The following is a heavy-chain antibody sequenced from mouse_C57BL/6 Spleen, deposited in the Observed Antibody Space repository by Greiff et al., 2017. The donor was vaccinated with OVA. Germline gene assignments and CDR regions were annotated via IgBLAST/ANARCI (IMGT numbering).Heavy chain of an antibody. CDR3: AREEGLRDFDD. J-gene: IGHJ2*01. CDR2: INPSSGYT. V-gene: IGHV1-4*01. Sequence: QVQLQQSGAELARPGASVKMSCKASGYTFTSYTMHWVKQRPGQGLEWIGYINPSSGYTKYNQKFKDKATLTADKSSSTAYMQLSSLTSEDSAVYYYAREEGLRDFDDWGQGTTLTVAS. CDR1: GYTFTSYT.